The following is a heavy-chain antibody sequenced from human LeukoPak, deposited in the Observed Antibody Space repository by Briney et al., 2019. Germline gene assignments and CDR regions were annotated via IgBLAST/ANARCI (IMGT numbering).Heavy chain of an antibody. CDR2: IHPEGNEK. J-gene: IGHJ4*02. CDR1: GFSFTNFW. Sequence: PGGSLRLXCAVSGFSFTNFWMSWVRQSPGRGREGVANIHPEGNEKYNVEAVKGRFTISRDNTKNLLFLQMNGLRVEDTAVYYCARGDAFSGDHWGQGALVTVSS. CDR3: ARGDAFSGDH. V-gene: IGHV3-7*04.